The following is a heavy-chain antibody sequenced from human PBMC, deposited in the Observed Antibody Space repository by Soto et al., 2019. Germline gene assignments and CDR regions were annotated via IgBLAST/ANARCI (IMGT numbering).Heavy chain of an antibody. Sequence: ASVKVSCKASGYTFTSYGISWVRQAPGQGLEWMGWISAYNGNTNYAQKLQGRVTMTTDTSTSTAYMELRSLRSDDTAVYYCAREVRGTDILTGYYLAGVDYWGQGTLVTVSS. CDR2: ISAYNGNT. V-gene: IGHV1-18*01. D-gene: IGHD3-9*01. CDR1: GYTFTSYG. J-gene: IGHJ4*02. CDR3: AREVRGTDILTGYYLAGVDY.